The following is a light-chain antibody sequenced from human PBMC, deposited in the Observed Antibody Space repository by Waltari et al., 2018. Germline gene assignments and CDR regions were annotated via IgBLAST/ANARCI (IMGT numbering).Light chain of an antibody. V-gene: IGKV4-1*01. Sequence: DIVMTQSPDSLAVSLGERATINCRSNHSLFYHSTNKNYLGWLQQKPGQPPKWIISWASTRESGVHDRFSGSGSGTDFSLTITSLQAEDVAVYYCQQYYATPVTFGQGTKLEIK. CDR2: WAS. CDR1: HSLFYHSTNKNY. CDR3: QQYYATPVT. J-gene: IGKJ2*01.